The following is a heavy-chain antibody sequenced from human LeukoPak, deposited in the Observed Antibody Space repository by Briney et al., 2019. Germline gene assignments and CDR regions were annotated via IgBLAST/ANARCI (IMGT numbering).Heavy chain of an antibody. CDR1: GYTFTGYY. J-gene: IGHJ4*02. Sequence: ASVKVSCKASGYTFTGYYMHWVRQAPGQGLEWMGWINPNSGGTNYAQKFQGRVAMTRDTSISTAYMELSRLRSDDTAVYYCARDRYAGGGYFDYWGQGTLVTVSS. CDR2: INPNSGGT. D-gene: IGHD3-16*01. CDR3: ARDRYAGGGYFDY. V-gene: IGHV1-2*02.